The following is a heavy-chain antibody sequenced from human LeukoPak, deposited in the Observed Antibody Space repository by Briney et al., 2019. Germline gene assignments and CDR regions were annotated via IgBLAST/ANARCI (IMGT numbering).Heavy chain of an antibody. CDR3: ARLYNGKRPPDF. D-gene: IGHD5-12*01. V-gene: IGHV4-4*07. CDR2: IYTSGST. CDR1: GDSISNYY. Sequence: PSETLSLTCTVSGDSISNYYWSWIRQPAGKGLEWIGRIYTSGSTNYNPSLKSRVTMSVDTSRNQFSLKLSSVTAADTADYYCARLYNGKRPPDFWGQGTLVTVSS. J-gene: IGHJ4*02.